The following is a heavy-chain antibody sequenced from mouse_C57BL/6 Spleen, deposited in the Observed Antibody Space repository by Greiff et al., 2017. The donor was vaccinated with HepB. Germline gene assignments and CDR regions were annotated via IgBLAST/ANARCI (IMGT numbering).Heavy chain of an antibody. CDR1: GYTFTSYW. V-gene: IGHV1-64*01. CDR2: IHPNSGST. J-gene: IGHJ2*01. Sequence: QVQLQQPGAELVKPGASVKLSCKASGYTFTSYWMHWVKQRPGQGLEWIGMIHPNSGSTNYNEKFKSKATLTVDKSSSTAYMQLSSLTSEDSAVYYCARGNWEDFDYWGQGTTRTVSS. CDR3: ARGNWEDFDY. D-gene: IGHD4-1*01.